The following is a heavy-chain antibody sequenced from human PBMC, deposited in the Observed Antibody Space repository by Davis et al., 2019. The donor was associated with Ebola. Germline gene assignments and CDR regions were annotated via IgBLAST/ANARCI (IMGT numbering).Heavy chain of an antibody. D-gene: IGHD3-22*01. J-gene: IGHJ4*02. CDR1: GFIFSSYA. Sequence: PGGSLRLSCAASGFIFSSYAMSWVRQAPGKGLEWVSAISGSGGSTYYADSVKGRFTISRDNSKNTLYLQMNSLRAEDTAVYYCAKDPQYYYDSSGYYSDYWGQGTLVTVSS. CDR3: AKDPQYYYDSSGYYSDY. V-gene: IGHV3-23*01. CDR2: ISGSGGST.